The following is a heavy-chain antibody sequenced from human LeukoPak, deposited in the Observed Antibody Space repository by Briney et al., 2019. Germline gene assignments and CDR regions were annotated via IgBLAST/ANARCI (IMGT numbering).Heavy chain of an antibody. J-gene: IGHJ3*02. D-gene: IGHD6-13*01. Sequence: PVASVKVSCKASGGTFSSYAISWVRQAPGQGLEWMGGIIPIFGTANYAQKFQGRVTITADESTSTAYMELSSLRSEDTAVYYCARDQSIAATGAFDIWGQGTMVTVSS. CDR2: IIPIFGTA. V-gene: IGHV1-69*13. CDR3: ARDQSIAATGAFDI. CDR1: GGTFSSYA.